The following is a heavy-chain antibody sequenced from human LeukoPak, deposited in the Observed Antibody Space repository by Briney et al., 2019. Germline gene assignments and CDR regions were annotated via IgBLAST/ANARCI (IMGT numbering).Heavy chain of an antibody. J-gene: IGHJ2*01. D-gene: IGHD2-8*02. CDR1: GFTFNLYT. Sequence: GGSPRDSCVESGFTFNLYTIYWVREAPGRGLGRVTVIASDGNDQHSADSLKSRFTLSRDTTRSSLFLQINSLRADDTALYYCARAGGGSSTFKWFFDLWGRGTLVTVSS. CDR2: IASDGNDQ. CDR3: ARAGGGSSTFKWFFDL. V-gene: IGHV3-30-3*01.